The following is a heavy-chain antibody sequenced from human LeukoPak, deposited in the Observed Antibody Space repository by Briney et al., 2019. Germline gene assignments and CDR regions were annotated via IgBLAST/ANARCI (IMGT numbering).Heavy chain of an antibody. J-gene: IGHJ6*02. Sequence: SVKVSCKASGYTFTSYGISWVRQAPGQGLEWMGGIIPIFGTANYAQKFQGRVTITADESTSTAYMELRSLRSEGTAVYYCAQYSGYDSLYYYGMDVWGQGTTVTVSS. CDR2: IIPIFGTA. V-gene: IGHV1-69*13. CDR1: GYTFTSYG. D-gene: IGHD5-12*01. CDR3: AQYSGYDSLYYYGMDV.